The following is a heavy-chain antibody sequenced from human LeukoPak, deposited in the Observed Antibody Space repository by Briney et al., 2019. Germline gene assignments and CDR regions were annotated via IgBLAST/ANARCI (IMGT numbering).Heavy chain of an antibody. D-gene: IGHD3-16*01. V-gene: IGHV4-59*01. CDR3: ARDRNGGGAFDI. CDR1: GGSFSGYY. J-gene: IGHJ3*02. CDR2: IYFSGST. Sequence: KASETLSLTCAVYGGSFSGYYWSWIRQPPGKGLEWIGYIYFSGSTDYNPSLKSRVTISLDTSNNHFSLKLTSVTAADTAVYYCARDRNGGGAFDIWGQGTMVTVSS.